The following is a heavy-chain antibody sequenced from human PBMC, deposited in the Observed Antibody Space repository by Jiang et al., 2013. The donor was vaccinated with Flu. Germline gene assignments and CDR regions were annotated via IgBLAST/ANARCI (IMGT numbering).Heavy chain of an antibody. CDR2: INTNTGNP. V-gene: IGHV7-4-1*02. CDR1: TFTSYA. CDR3: ARGFSCSSTSCYKGVDY. D-gene: IGHD2-2*02. J-gene: IGHJ4*02. Sequence: TFTSYAMNWVRQAPGQGLEWMGWINTNTGNPTYAQGFTGRFVFSLDTSVSTAYLQISSLKAEDTAVYYCARGFSCSSTSCYKGVDYWGQGTLVTVSS.